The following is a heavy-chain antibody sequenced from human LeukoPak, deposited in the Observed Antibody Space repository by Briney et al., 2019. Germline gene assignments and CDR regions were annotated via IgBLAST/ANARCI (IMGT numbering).Heavy chain of an antibody. V-gene: IGHV3-30*02. Sequence: GGSLRLSCAASGFTFSSYGMHWVRQAPGKGLEWVAFIRYDGSNKYYADSVKGRFTISRDNSKNTLYLQMNSLRAEDTAVYYCARDSGSSWHFDYWGQGTLVTVSS. CDR3: ARDSGSSWHFDY. J-gene: IGHJ4*02. CDR1: GFTFSSYG. D-gene: IGHD6-13*01. CDR2: IRYDGSNK.